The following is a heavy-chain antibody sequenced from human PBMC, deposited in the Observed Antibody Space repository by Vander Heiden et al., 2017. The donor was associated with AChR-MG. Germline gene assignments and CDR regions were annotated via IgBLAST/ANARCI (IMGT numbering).Heavy chain of an antibody. V-gene: IGHV5-51*01. J-gene: IGHJ3*02. Sequence: EVQLVQSGAEVKQRGASPKISCTGSGYSFTSYWVGWVRQMPGKGLEWMGIIYPVDSDTRYSPSFQGQVTISADKSNSTAYLQWSSLKASDTAMYYCARHRDGYNSDAFDIWGQGTMVTVSS. CDR1: GYSFTSYW. CDR3: ARHRDGYNSDAFDI. D-gene: IGHD5-12*01. CDR2: IYPVDSDT.